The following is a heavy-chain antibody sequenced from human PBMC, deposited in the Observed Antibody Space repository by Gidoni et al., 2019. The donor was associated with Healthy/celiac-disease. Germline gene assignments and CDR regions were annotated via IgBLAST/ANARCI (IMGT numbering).Heavy chain of an antibody. D-gene: IGHD3-10*01. Sequence: QVQLQQWGAGLLKPSETLPRTCAVYGGSFSGYYRSWFRQPPGKGLEGIGEINHSVSTNYNPSLKSRVTISVDTSKNQFSLKLGSVTAADTAVYYCARARGRAFDIWGQGTMVTVSS. V-gene: IGHV4-34*01. J-gene: IGHJ3*02. CDR2: INHSVST. CDR1: GGSFSGYY. CDR3: ARARGRAFDI.